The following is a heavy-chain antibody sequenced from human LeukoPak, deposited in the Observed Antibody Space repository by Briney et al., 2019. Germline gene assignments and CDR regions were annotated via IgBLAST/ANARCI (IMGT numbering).Heavy chain of an antibody. Sequence: GGSLRLSCAASGFTFSSYAMHWVRQAPGKGLEWMGGFDPEDGETIYAQKFQGRVTMTEDTSTDTAYMELSSLRSEGTAVYYCATDPTMVRGPYYYYYGMDVWGQGTTVTVSS. V-gene: IGHV1-24*01. J-gene: IGHJ6*02. CDR1: GFTFSSYA. CDR3: ATDPTMVRGPYYYYYGMDV. CDR2: FDPEDGET. D-gene: IGHD3-10*01.